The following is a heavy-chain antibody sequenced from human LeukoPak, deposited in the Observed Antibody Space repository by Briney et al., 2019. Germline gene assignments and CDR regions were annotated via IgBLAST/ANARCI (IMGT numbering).Heavy chain of an antibody. V-gene: IGHV3-7*01. CDR2: IKQDGSEK. CDR3: ASLYSSGWYY. Sequence: GGSLRLSCAASGLTFSSYWMSWVRQAPGKGLEWVTNIKQDGSEKYYVDSVKGRFTISRDNAKNSLHLQMNSLRAEDTAVYYCASLYSSGWYYWGQGTLVTVSS. CDR1: GLTFSSYW. D-gene: IGHD6-19*01. J-gene: IGHJ4*02.